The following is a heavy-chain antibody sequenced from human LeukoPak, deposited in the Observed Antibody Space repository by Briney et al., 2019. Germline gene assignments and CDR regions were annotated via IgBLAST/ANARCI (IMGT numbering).Heavy chain of an antibody. CDR1: GFTFSNAW. CDR3: ARDLAGPPQEAFDI. J-gene: IGHJ3*02. CDR2: IKQDGSEK. V-gene: IGHV3-7*01. Sequence: PGGSLRLPCAASGFTFSNAWMSWVRQAPGKGLEWVANIKQDGSEKHYVDSVTGRFTISRDNTKNSLYLQMNSLRADDTAVYYCARDLAGPPQEAFDIWGQGTMVTVSS.